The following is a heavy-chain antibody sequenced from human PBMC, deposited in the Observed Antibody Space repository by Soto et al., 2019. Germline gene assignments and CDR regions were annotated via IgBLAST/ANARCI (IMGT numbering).Heavy chain of an antibody. CDR3: ARKDLSSGLVFDY. J-gene: IGHJ4*02. CDR2: IYYSGST. Sequence: KTSETLSLTCTVSGGSVSSGSYYWSWIRQPPGKGLEWIGYIYYSGSTNYNPSLESRVTISVDTSKNQFSLKLSSVTAADTAVYYCARKDLSSGLVFDYWGQGTLVTVSS. CDR1: GGSVSSGSYY. V-gene: IGHV4-61*01. D-gene: IGHD6-19*01.